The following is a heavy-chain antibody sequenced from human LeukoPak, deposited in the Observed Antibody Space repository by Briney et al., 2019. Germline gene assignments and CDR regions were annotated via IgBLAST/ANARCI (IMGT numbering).Heavy chain of an antibody. D-gene: IGHD3-22*01. CDR3: ARNYYDSSAYYYLDY. V-gene: IGHV3-48*01. Sequence: GGSLSLSCAASGFTVSSYGMNWVRQAPGKGLEWLSYISSSSSSIYYADSVKGRFTISRDNSKNTLYLQMNSLRAEDTAVYYCARNYYDSSAYYYLDYWGQGTLVTVSS. J-gene: IGHJ4*02. CDR2: ISSSSSSI. CDR1: GFTVSSYG.